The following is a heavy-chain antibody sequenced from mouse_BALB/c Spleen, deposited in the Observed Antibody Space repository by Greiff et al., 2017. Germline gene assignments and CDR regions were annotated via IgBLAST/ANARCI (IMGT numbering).Heavy chain of an antibody. D-gene: IGHD2-14*01. CDR2: INPYNGDT. J-gene: IGHJ4*01. V-gene: IGHV1-37*01. CDR1: GYSFTGYF. CDR3: GRSDRYDRGYAMDY. Sequence: VHVKQSGPELVKPGASVKISCKASGYSFTGYFMNWVKQSHGKSLEWIGRINPYNGDTFYNQKFKGKATLTVDKSSSTAHMELLSLTSEDSAVYYCGRSDRYDRGYAMDYWGQGTSVTVSS.